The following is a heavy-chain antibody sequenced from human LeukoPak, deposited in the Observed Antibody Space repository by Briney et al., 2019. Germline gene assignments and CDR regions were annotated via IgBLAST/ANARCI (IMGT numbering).Heavy chain of an antibody. CDR1: GYSISSGYY. D-gene: IGHD4-23*01. J-gene: IGHJ4*02. CDR3: AFQSYGGNSGYFDY. Sequence: SETLSLTCTVSGYSISSGYYWGWIRQPPGKGLEWIGSIYHSGSTYYNPSLKSRVTISVDTSKNQFSLKLSSVTAADTAVCYCAFQSYGGNSGYFDYWGQGTLVTVSS. CDR2: IYHSGST. V-gene: IGHV4-38-2*02.